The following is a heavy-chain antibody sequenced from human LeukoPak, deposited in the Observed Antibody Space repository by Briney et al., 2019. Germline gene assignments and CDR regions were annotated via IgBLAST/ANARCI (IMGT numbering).Heavy chain of an antibody. CDR3: ARGHRWLPPDY. CDR2: ISHSGST. D-gene: IGHD6-19*01. CDR1: GGSFSGYY. Sequence: SETLSLTCAVYGGSFSGYYWSWIRQPPGKGLEWIGEISHSGSTNYNPSLKSRVTISVDTSKNQFSLKLSSVTAADTAVYYCARGHRWLPPDYWGQGTLVTVSS. V-gene: IGHV4-34*01. J-gene: IGHJ4*02.